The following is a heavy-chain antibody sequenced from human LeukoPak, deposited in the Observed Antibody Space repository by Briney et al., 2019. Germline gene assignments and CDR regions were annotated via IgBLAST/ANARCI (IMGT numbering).Heavy chain of an antibody. CDR1: GFTFSSYE. V-gene: IGHV3-48*03. CDR2: ISSSGSTI. D-gene: IGHD2-2*01. Sequence: PGGSLRLSCAASGFTFSSYEMNWVRQAPGKGLEWVSYISSSGSTIYYADSVKGRFTISRDNAKNLLYLQMNSLRAEDTAVYYCARDLAMIVVVPAAIYGMDVWGQGTTVTVSS. CDR3: ARDLAMIVVVPAAIYGMDV. J-gene: IGHJ6*02.